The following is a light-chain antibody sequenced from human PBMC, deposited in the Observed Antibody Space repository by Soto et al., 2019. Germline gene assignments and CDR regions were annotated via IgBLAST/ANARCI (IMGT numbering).Light chain of an antibody. CDR1: QSVLYSSNNKNY. CDR3: QQLNSYQIT. Sequence: DILLTQSPDSLAVSLGERATINCKSSQSVLYSSNNKNYLAWYQQKPGKAPKLLIYAASTLQSGVPSRFSGSGSGTEFTLTISSLQPEDFATYYCQQLNSYQITFGQGTRLEIK. V-gene: IGKV1-9*01. CDR2: AAS. J-gene: IGKJ5*01.